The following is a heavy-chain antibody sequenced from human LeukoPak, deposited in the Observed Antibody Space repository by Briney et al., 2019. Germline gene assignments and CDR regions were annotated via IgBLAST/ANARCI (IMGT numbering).Heavy chain of an antibody. D-gene: IGHD2-15*01. CDR1: GGSFSGYY. J-gene: IGHJ6*03. V-gene: IGHV4-34*01. CDR2: INHSGST. Sequence: KPSETLSLTCAVYGGSFSGYYWSWIRPPPGKGLEWIGEINHSGSTNYNPSLKSRVTISVDTSKNQFSLKLSSVTAADTAVYYCARGAGGGNYYYYYMDVWGKGTTVTVSS. CDR3: ARGAGGGNYYYYYMDV.